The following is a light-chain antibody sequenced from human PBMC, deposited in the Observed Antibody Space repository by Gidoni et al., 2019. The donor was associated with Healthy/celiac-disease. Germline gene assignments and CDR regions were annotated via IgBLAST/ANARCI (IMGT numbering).Light chain of an antibody. CDR3: QQYNSYPLT. CDR2: DAS. J-gene: IGKJ4*01. CDR1: QSISSW. V-gene: IGKV1-5*01. Sequence: DIQMTQSPSTLSASVGDRVTITCRASQSISSWLAWYQQKPGKAPKLLIYDASSLESGVPSRFSGSGSVTEFPLTISSLQPDDFATYFCQQYNSYPLTFGGGTKVEIK.